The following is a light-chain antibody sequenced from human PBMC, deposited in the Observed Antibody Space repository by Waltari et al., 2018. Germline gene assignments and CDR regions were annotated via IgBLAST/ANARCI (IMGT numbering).Light chain of an antibody. CDR3: SSDTTNTYVV. CDR2: EVS. V-gene: IGLV2-14*01. CDR1: SSDVGSYNY. Sequence: QSALTQPASVSGSPGQSITISCTGTSSDVGSYNYASWYQQPPGKAPNPMIYEVSNRPSGVFNRFSGSKAGNTASLTISGLQAEDEADYYCSSDTTNTYVVFGGGTKLTVL. J-gene: IGLJ2*01.